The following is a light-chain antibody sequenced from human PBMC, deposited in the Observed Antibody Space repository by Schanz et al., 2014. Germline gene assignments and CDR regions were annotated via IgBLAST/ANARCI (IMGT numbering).Light chain of an antibody. CDR3: AAWDDSLNGVV. CDR2: DVS. V-gene: IGLV2-14*01. CDR1: SSDVGTYNY. J-gene: IGLJ2*01. Sequence: QSALTQPASVSGSPGQSITISCTGTSSDVGTYNYVSWYQQHPGKAPKLMIYDVSNRPSGVPDRFSGSKSGNTASLTVSGLQAEDEADYYCAAWDDSLNGVVFGGGTKLTVL.